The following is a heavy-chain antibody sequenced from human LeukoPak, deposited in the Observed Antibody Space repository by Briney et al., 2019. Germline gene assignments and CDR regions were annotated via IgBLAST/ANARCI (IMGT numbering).Heavy chain of an antibody. CDR1: GFAISAYW. V-gene: IGHV3-74*01. Sequence: PGGSLRLSCAASGFAISAYWMHWVRQAPGKGLEWASRINEDATTISYADSVKGRFIISRDNSKKSLYLQMNNLRAEDTAVYYRVRDLVFVWTPGDDFDFWGQGTLVTVSS. J-gene: IGHJ4*02. CDR2: INEDATTI. CDR3: VRDLVFVWTPGDDFDF. D-gene: IGHD3-16*01.